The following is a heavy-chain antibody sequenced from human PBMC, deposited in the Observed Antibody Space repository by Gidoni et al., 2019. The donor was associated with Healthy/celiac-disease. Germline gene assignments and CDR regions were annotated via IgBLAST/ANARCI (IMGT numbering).Heavy chain of an antibody. J-gene: IGHJ2*01. Sequence: QLQLQESGPGLVKPSETLSLTCTVSGGSISSSSYYWGWIRQPPGKGLEWIGSIYYSGSTYYNPSLKSRVTISVDTSKNQFSLKLSSVTAADTAVYYCARRRDYHWYFDLWGRGTLVTVSS. CDR1: GGSISSSSYY. D-gene: IGHD4-17*01. CDR3: ARRRDYHWYFDL. CDR2: IYYSGST. V-gene: IGHV4-39*01.